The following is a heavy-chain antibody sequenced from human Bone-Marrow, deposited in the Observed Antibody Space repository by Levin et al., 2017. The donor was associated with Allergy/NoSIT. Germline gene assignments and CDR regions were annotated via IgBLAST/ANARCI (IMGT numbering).Heavy chain of an antibody. CDR2: FYYSGNT. D-gene: IGHD1-26*01. CDR1: GDSISSSSYY. J-gene: IGHJ4*02. V-gene: IGHV4-39*01. Sequence: SETLSLTCTVSGDSISSSSYYWGWVRQPPGKGLEWIGSFYYSGNTFYNPSLQSRVTISVDTSKNQFSLQLRSVTAADPAVYYCATNSGSYLRYFDFWGQGSLVTVSS. CDR3: ATNSGSYLRYFDF.